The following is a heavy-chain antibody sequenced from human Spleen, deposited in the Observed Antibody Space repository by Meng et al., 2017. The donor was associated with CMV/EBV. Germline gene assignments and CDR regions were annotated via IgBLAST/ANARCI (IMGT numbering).Heavy chain of an antibody. CDR2: IYYSGST. Sequence: SETLSLTCTVSGGSISSYYWSWIRQPPGKGLEWIGYIYYSGSTNYNPSLKSRVTISVDTSKNQFSLKLSSVTAADTAVYYCARDFGSNPFYYYYGMDVWGQGTMVTVSS. J-gene: IGHJ6*02. V-gene: IGHV4-59*01. CDR3: ARDFGSNPFYYYYGMDV. CDR1: GGSISSYY. D-gene: IGHD4-11*01.